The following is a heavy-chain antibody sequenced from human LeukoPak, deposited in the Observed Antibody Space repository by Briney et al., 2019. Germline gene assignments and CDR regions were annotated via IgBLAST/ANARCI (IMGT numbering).Heavy chain of an antibody. CDR3: VRVEDTALNFDY. D-gene: IGHD5-18*01. J-gene: IGHJ4*02. Sequence: GGSLRLSCAASGFTFSSFSMNWVRQAPGKGLEWVSYISSSSSTIYYADSVKGRFTISRDNAKTSLFLQMNSLRAEDTAVYYCVRVEDTALNFDYWGQGALVTVSS. CDR2: ISSSSSTI. V-gene: IGHV3-48*04. CDR1: GFTFSSFS.